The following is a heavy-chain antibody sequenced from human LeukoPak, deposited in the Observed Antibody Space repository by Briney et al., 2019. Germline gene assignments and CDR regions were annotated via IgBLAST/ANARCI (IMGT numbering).Heavy chain of an antibody. CDR2: ISWNSGSI. D-gene: IGHD6-13*01. CDR3: AKDKGYKSSSWYFDY. CDR1: GFTFSTYS. Sequence: GGSLRLSCAASGFTFSTYSMNWVRQAPGKGLEWVSGISWNSGSIGYADSVKGRFTISRDNAKNSLYLQMNSLRAEDMALYYCAKDKGYKSSSWYFDYWGQGTLVTVSS. V-gene: IGHV3-9*03. J-gene: IGHJ4*02.